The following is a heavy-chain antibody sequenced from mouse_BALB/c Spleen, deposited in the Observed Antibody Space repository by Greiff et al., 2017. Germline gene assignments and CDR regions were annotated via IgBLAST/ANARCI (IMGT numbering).Heavy chain of an antibody. V-gene: IGHV5-6-5*01. J-gene: IGHJ2*01. Sequence: DVKLVESGGGLVKPGGSLKLSCAASGFTFSSYAMSWVRQTPEKRLEWVASISSGGSTYYPDSVKGRFTISRDNARNILYLQMSSLRSEDTAMYYCARSDYYGYYFDYWGQGTTLTVSS. D-gene: IGHD1-2*01. CDR2: ISSGGST. CDR3: ARSDYYGYYFDY. CDR1: GFTFSSYA.